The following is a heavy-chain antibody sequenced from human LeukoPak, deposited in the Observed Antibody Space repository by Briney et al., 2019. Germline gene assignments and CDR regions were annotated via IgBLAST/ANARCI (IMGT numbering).Heavy chain of an antibody. CDR2: ISRSGSTI. D-gene: IGHD3/OR15-3a*01. CDR3: ARPTWTNYMDV. V-gene: IGHV3-48*03. CDR1: GFTLSSSE. J-gene: IGHJ6*03. Sequence: GGSLRLSCAASGFTLSSSEMNWVRQAPGKGLEWVSYISRSGSTIFYADSVKGRFTISRDNAKNSVSLQMNSLRAEDTAVYFCARPTWTNYMDVWGKGTAVTISS.